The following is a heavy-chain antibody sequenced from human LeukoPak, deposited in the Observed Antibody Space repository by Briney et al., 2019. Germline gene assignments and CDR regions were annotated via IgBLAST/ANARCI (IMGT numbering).Heavy chain of an antibody. D-gene: IGHD3-22*01. CDR2: IWFDGSNK. Sequence: PGGSLRLSCAASGFTFSTYGMHWVRQAPGKGLEWVAAIWFDGSNKYNADSVKGRFTISRDNSKNTLYLQMNSLRGEDTAVYYCARDSDSSFEGVPFDYWGQGTLSPSPQ. CDR3: ARDSDSSFEGVPFDY. J-gene: IGHJ4*02. CDR1: GFTFSTYG. V-gene: IGHV3-33*01.